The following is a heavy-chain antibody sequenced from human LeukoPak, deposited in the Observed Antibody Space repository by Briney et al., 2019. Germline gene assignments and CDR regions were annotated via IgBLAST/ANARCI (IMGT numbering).Heavy chain of an antibody. Sequence: GSLRLSCAASGFTFSSYSMNWIRQPPGKGLEWIGEINHSGSTNYNPSLKSRVTISVDTSKNQFSLKLSSVTAADTAVYYCARVGSGWYAWGQGTLVTVSS. V-gene: IGHV4-34*01. D-gene: IGHD6-19*01. CDR1: GFTFSSYS. CDR3: ARVGSGWYA. CDR2: INHSGST. J-gene: IGHJ4*02.